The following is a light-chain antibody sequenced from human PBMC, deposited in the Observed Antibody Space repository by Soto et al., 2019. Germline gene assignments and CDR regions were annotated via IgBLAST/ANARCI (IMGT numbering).Light chain of an antibody. CDR1: QSSSNY. V-gene: IGKV1-39*01. CDR2: AAS. CDR3: QQSYRTPYT. J-gene: IGKJ2*01. Sequence: DIQMTQSQSSLSASVGDRVTITCRASQSSSNYLNWYQQKPGKAPKLLIYAASSLQSGVPSRFSGSGSGTDFTLTINSLQPEDFATYYCQQSYRTPYTFGQGTRVEI.